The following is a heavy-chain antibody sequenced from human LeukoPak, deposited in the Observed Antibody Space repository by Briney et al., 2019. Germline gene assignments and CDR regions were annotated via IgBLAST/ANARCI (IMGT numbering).Heavy chain of an antibody. Sequence: SETLSLTCTVSGGSISSYYWSWIRQPPGKGLEWIGYIYYSGSTNYNPSLKSRVTISVDTSKNQFSLKLSSVTAADTAVYYCATRKIVVVPSSYGGEFDPWGQGTLVTVSS. J-gene: IGHJ5*02. CDR1: GGSISSYY. V-gene: IGHV4-59*08. CDR3: ATRKIVVVPSSYGGEFDP. CDR2: IYYSGST. D-gene: IGHD2-2*01.